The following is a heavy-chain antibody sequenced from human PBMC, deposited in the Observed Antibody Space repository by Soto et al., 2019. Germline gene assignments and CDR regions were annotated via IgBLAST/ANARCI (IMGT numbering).Heavy chain of an antibody. CDR3: ARDGPYYYASRMDV. V-gene: IGHV3-53*04. Sequence: EVQLVESGGGLVQPGGSLRLSCVASGIPVSSTYITWVGQAPGKGLEWVSVLHSGGDTYYANSVKGRFTISRHDSTNTVFLQMNSLTAEDTAVYYCARDGPYYYASRMDVWGQGTTVTVSS. CDR1: GIPVSSTY. J-gene: IGHJ6*02. CDR2: LHSGGDT. D-gene: IGHD3-10*01.